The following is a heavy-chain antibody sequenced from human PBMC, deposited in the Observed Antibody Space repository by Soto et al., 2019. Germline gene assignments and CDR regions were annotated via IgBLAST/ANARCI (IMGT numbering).Heavy chain of an antibody. CDR1: DFTFSAYW. CDR2: INPRESDF. Sequence: GESLKISCKGFDFTFSAYWIGWVRQITGKSLGWMGVINPRESDFKYSPPFDGQVTISADKSINTAFLQGRSLKASDSAMYYCATQQQLALSDYWGQGTLVTVSS. J-gene: IGHJ4*02. V-gene: IGHV5-51*01. CDR3: ATQQQLALSDY. D-gene: IGHD6-13*01.